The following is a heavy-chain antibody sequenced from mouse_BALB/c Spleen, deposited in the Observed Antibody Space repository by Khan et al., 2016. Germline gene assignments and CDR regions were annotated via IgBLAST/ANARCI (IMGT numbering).Heavy chain of an antibody. D-gene: IGHD4-1*01. Sequence: EVELVESGGGLVQPGGSLRLSCATSGFIFTDYYMSWVRQPPGKALEWLGFISNKANGYTTEYSASVKGRFTISRDNSQSILYLQMTTLRAEDSPTYYCATGSWFAYWGQGTLVTVSA. CDR1: GFIFTDYY. J-gene: IGHJ3*01. CDR3: ATGSWFAY. V-gene: IGHV7-3*02. CDR2: ISNKANGYTT.